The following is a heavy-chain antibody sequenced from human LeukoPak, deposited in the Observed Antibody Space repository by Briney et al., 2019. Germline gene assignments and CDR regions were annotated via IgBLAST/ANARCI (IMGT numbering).Heavy chain of an antibody. J-gene: IGHJ4*02. CDR2: TYFRSKWFN. V-gene: IGHV6-1*01. D-gene: IGHD6-19*01. CDR3: ARDSRIFGLMAGAYFDY. CDR1: GDSVSSNTAA. Sequence: SQTLALTCAISGDSVSSNTAAWNWIRQSSSRGLEWLGRTYFRSKWFNDYAVSVKSRITIDLDTSKNQFSLQLNSVIPEDTAVYYCARDSRIFGLMAGAYFDYWGQGTLVTVSS.